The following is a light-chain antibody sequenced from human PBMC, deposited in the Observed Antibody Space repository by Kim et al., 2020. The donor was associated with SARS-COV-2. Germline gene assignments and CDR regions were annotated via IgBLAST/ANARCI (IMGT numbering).Light chain of an antibody. CDR2: DAS. CDR1: PSVSSN. CDR3: QQRSNWPPFT. J-gene: IGKJ4*01. Sequence: SPGERDTLSCRASPSVSSNLAWSQQKPGQAPRLLLYDASNRATGIPARFSGSGSGTDFTFTISSLEPEDFAVYYCQQRSNWPPFTFGGGTKVDIK. V-gene: IGKV3-11*01.